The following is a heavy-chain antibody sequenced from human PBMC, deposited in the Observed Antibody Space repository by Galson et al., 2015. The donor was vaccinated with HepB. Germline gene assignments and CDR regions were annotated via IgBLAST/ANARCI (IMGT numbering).Heavy chain of an antibody. CDR2: IIPIFDTS. CDR3: SVAGTVGDGFDY. V-gene: IGHV1-69*13. Sequence: SVKVSCKASGGIFSNYAIGWVRQAPGQGLEWMGGIIPIFDTSNYAQNFQGRVTITADESTTTIYLELSGLRSEDTAIYYCSVAGTVGDGFDYWGQGTLVTVSS. J-gene: IGHJ4*02. CDR1: GGIFSNYA. D-gene: IGHD6-19*01.